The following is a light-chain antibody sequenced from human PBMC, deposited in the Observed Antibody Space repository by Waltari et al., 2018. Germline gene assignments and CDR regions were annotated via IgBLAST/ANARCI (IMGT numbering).Light chain of an antibody. J-gene: IGLJ3*02. Sequence: QSVLTQPPSASGTPGQRVTISCSGSSSNIGSNYVYWYQQLPGTAPKLPNCRNKQRPSGVPDRFAGSKSGTSASLAISGLRSEDEADYYCAAWDDSLSGPVFGGGTKLTVL. V-gene: IGLV1-47*01. CDR1: SSNIGSNY. CDR3: AAWDDSLSGPV. CDR2: RNK.